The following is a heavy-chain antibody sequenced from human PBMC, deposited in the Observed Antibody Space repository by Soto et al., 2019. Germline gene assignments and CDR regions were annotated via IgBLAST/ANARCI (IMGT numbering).Heavy chain of an antibody. CDR1: GYSFTSYW. V-gene: IGHV5-10-1*01. CDR3: ATLRVTYDFSSGNPIDY. Sequence: GESLKISWKGSGYSFTSYWISWVRQRPGKGLEWMGRIGPSDSYTNYSPSFQGHVTISADESISTAYLQWSSLKASDTAVYYCATLRVTYDFSSGNPIDYWGQGTLVTVSS. CDR2: IGPSDSYT. D-gene: IGHD3-3*01. J-gene: IGHJ4*02.